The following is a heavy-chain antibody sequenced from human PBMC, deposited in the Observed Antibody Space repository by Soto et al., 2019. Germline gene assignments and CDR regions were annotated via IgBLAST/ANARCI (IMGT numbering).Heavy chain of an antibody. CDR3: ARETNPYSSSSHAFDI. V-gene: IGHV3-21*01. CDR1: GITFSSYS. D-gene: IGHD6-6*01. Sequence: EVQLVESGGGLVKPGGSLRLSCAASGITFSSYSMNWVRQAPGKGLEWVSSISSTGTYIDYADSVKGRFTISRDNAKNPLFLQMDGLRAEDAALYYCARETNPYSSSSHAFDIWGQGTMVTVSS. CDR2: ISSTGTYI. J-gene: IGHJ3*02.